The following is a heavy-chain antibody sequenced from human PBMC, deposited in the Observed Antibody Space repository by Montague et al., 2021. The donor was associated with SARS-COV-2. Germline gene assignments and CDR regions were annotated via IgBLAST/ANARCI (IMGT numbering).Heavy chain of an antibody. Sequence: SETLSLTCTVSGGSISSYYWSWIRQPPGKGLEWIEYIYYSGSTNYNPSLKSRVTISVDTSKNQFSLKLSSVTAADTAVYYCARVRGSTIFGVVIISAFDIWGQGTMVTVSS. J-gene: IGHJ3*02. CDR1: GGSISSYY. CDR3: ARVRGSTIFGVVIISAFDI. CDR2: IYYSGST. D-gene: IGHD3-3*01. V-gene: IGHV4-59*01.